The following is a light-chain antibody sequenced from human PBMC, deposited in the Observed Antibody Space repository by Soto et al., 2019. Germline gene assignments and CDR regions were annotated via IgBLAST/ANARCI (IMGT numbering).Light chain of an antibody. CDR2: DAF. V-gene: IGKV3-15*01. CDR1: ENIKNR. Sequence: EKVITQSPATLSVSPGERATLSCRASENIKNRLAWYQQKPGQGPRLLIYDAFTRATDIPARFSGSASGTEFTLTISSLQSEDSAFYYCQQYDDWPLTLGGGTKV. CDR3: QQYDDWPLT. J-gene: IGKJ4*01.